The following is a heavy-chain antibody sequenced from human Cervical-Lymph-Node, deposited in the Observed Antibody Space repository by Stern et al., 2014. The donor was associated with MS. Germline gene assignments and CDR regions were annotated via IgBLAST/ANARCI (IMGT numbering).Heavy chain of an antibody. V-gene: IGHV3-15*01. CDR2: IKSKADGGTT. Sequence: EVQLVESGGGLIKPGGSLRLSCAASGFTFSDAWMTWVRQAPGKGLEWVGRIKSKADGGTTDYAAPVKGRFTISRDDSKTTLYLQMNSLKSEDSAVYYCTAPQAALPAAEKQWAIPDYYYYGMDVWGQGTTVTVSS. J-gene: IGHJ6*02. CDR1: GFTFSDAW. CDR3: TAPQAALPAAEKQWAIPDYYYYGMDV. D-gene: IGHD2-2*01.